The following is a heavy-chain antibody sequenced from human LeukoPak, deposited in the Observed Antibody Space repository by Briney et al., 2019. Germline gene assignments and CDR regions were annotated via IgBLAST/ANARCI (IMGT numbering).Heavy chain of an antibody. CDR3: ARGGSSWTFDY. V-gene: IGHV4-4*07. J-gene: IGHJ4*02. CDR2: IYTSGST. D-gene: IGHD6-13*01. CDR1: GGSISSYY. Sequence: SETLSLTCTVSGGSISSYYWSWIRQPPGKGLEWIGRIYTSGSTNYNPSLKSRVTMSVDMSKNQFSLKLSSVTAADTGVYYCARGGSSWTFDYWGQGTLVTVSS.